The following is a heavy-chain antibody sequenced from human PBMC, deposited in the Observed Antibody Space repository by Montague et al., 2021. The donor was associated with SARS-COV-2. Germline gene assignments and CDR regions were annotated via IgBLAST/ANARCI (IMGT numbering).Heavy chain of an antibody. CDR1: GFSLNTNGMC. CDR3: AQSYGAYRDSYFDY. Sequence: PALVKPTQTLTLTCTFSGFSLNTNGMCVSWIRQPPGKALEWLALIDWDEDQYYSTSLKTRLTIPKDTSKNQVVLTMTNMDPIDTATYYCAQSYGAYRDSYFDYWGQGTLVTVAS. V-gene: IGHV2-70*01. CDR2: IDWDEDQ. J-gene: IGHJ4*02. D-gene: IGHD4-17*01.